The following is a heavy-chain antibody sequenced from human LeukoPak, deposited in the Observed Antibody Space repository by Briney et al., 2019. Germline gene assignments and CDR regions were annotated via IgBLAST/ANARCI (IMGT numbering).Heavy chain of an antibody. CDR1: GYTFTSYG. CDR2: ISAYNGNT. D-gene: IGHD5-24*01. V-gene: IGHV1-18*01. CDR3: ARGLQETLAWLKALSAFDI. Sequence: GASVEVSCKASGYTFTSYGISWVRQAPGQGLEWMGWISAYNGNTNYAQKLQGRVTMTTDTSTSTAYMELRSLRSDDTAVYYCARGLQETLAWLKALSAFDIWGQGTMVTVSS. J-gene: IGHJ3*02.